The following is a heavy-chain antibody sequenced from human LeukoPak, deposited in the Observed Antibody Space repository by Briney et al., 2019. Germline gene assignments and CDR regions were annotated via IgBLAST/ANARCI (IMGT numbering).Heavy chain of an antibody. CDR2: IKQDGSEK. D-gene: IGHD1-26*01. V-gene: IGHV3-7*01. Sequence: GGSLRLSCAASGFPFSSYWMSWVRQAPGKGLEWVANIKQDGSEKYYVDSVKGRFTISRDNAKNSLYLQMNSLRAEDTAVYYCARDSGSYYFDYWGQGTLVTVSS. CDR3: ARDSGSYYFDY. CDR1: GFPFSSYW. J-gene: IGHJ4*02.